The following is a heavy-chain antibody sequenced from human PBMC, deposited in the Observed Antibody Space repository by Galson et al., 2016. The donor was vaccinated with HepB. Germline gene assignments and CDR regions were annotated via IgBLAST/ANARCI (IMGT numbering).Heavy chain of an antibody. D-gene: IGHD2-15*01. J-gene: IGHJ6*02. CDR1: GFSFNTYA. Sequence: SLRLSCAASGFSFNTYAMHWVRQAPGKGLEWLSSISYDGSNEFYADSVKGRFTLSVDNSNNTAYLQMNSLRSDDTAVYYCARDPVIVVEVAAIHYYGMDVWGQGTTVTVSS. CDR2: ISYDGSNE. V-gene: IGHV3-30-3*01. CDR3: ARDPVIVVEVAAIHYYGMDV.